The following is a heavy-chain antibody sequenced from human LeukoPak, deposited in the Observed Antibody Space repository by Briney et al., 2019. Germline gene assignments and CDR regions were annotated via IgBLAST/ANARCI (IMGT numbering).Heavy chain of an antibody. CDR2: INPNSGGT. CDR3: ARGHDNTGYNYFDY. CDR1: GYTFTDYY. V-gene: IGHV1-2*02. Sequence: ASVKVPCKASGYTFTDYYIHWVRRAPGQGLERMGWINPNSGGTNYAQKFQGRVTMTRDMSIATTYMDLSSLMSDDTAVYYCARGHDNTGYNYFDYWGQGTLVTVSS. J-gene: IGHJ4*02. D-gene: IGHD3-9*01.